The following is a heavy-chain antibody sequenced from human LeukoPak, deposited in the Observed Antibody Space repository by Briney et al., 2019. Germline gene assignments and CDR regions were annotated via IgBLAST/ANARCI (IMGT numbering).Heavy chain of an antibody. D-gene: IGHD3-10*01. CDR2: INPNSGNT. Sequence: GASVKVSCKASGYTFTGYYMHWVRQAPGQGLEWMGWINPNSGNTGYAQKFQGRVTMTRNTSISTAYMELSSLRSEDTAVYFCARMDYYGSGNPNWFDPWGQGTLVTVSS. V-gene: IGHV1-8*02. CDR3: ARMDYYGSGNPNWFDP. CDR1: GYTFTGYY. J-gene: IGHJ5*02.